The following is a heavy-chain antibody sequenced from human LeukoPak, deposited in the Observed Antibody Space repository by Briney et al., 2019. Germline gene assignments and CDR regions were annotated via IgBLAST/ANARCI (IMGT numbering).Heavy chain of an antibody. Sequence: SVKVSCKASGGTFSSYAISWVRQAPGQGLEWMGGIIPILGTANYAQKFQGRVTITADKSTSTAYMELSSLRSEDTAVYYCARCTTGRTFGSLREIKRSREIDYWGQGTLVTVSS. J-gene: IGHJ4*02. CDR3: ARCTTGRTFGSLREIKRSREIDY. D-gene: IGHD1-1*01. V-gene: IGHV1-69*10. CDR2: IIPILGTA. CDR1: GGTFSSYA.